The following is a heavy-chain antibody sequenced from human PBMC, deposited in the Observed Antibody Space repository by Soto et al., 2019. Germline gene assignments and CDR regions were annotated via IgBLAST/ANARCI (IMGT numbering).Heavy chain of an antibody. CDR1: GASIRSGGYY. V-gene: IGHV4-31*01. Sequence: QVQLQESGPGLVKPSQTLSLTCSVSGASIRSGGYYWTWIRQHPGKGLEWIGYVYHSGTTDYNPSLKSLVTITVDTSKNQFSLELKSVTAADTAVYYCARSANWNFFADSWGQGTQVTVSS. J-gene: IGHJ4*02. CDR3: ARSANWNFFADS. D-gene: IGHD1-7*01. CDR2: VYHSGTT.